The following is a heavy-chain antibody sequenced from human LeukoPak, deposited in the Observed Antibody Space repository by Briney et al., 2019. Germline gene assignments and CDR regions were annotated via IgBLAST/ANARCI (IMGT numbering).Heavy chain of an antibody. CDR3: ARGYCSGGSCYSYYYYNYMDV. J-gene: IGHJ6*03. D-gene: IGHD2-15*01. CDR2: IYYSGST. CDR1: GGSISSYY. V-gene: IGHV4-59*12. Sequence: SETLSLTCTVSGGSISSYYWSWIRQPPGKGLEWIGYIYYSGSTIYNPSLKSRVTISVDTSKNQFSLKLSSVTAADTAVYYCARGYCSGGSCYSYYYYNYMDVWGKGTTVTVSS.